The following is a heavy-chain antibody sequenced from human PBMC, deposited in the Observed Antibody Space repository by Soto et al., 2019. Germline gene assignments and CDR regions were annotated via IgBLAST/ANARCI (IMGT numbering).Heavy chain of an antibody. V-gene: IGHV3-23*01. CDR1: GFLFSDYA. CDR3: AKVAGGLGYFDL. D-gene: IGHD3-16*01. Sequence: EVQLLESGGGLARPGGSLRLSCVASGFLFSDYAMTWIRQAPWKGLEWVATISARGGNIEYTDSLKGRFTISRDNSKKTVYLQINGLTADDTAVHYCAKVAGGLGYFDLWGRGTLVTVSS. J-gene: IGHJ2*01. CDR2: ISARGGNI.